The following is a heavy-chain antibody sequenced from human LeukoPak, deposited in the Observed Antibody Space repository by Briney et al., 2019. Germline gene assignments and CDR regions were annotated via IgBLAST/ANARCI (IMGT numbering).Heavy chain of an antibody. Sequence: SETLSLTCTVSGGSISGSNYYWGWVRQSPEKGLEWIGSIIYSRTTHYDPSLRSRVTISVDTSKSQFSLRLTSVTAADTAVYYCARDFGDHRIDYWGQGTLVTVSS. CDR1: GGSISGSNYY. CDR3: ARDFGDHRIDY. CDR2: IIYSRTT. J-gene: IGHJ4*02. V-gene: IGHV4-39*01. D-gene: IGHD4-17*01.